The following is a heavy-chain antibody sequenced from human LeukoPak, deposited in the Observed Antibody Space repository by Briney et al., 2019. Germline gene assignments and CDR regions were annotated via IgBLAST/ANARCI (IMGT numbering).Heavy chain of an antibody. J-gene: IGHJ4*02. V-gene: IGHV3-74*01. D-gene: IGHD3-10*01. CDR2: INDDGSDT. Sequence: GGSLRLSCAASGFTFKLYWMHWVRQVPGKRPVWVSRINDDGSDTIYADSVKGRFTISRDNSKNTLYLQMNSLRAEDTAVYYCARVTGPTSTMVRGVIIPAFDSWGQGTLVTVSS. CDR3: ARVTGPTSTMVRGVIIPAFDS. CDR1: GFTFKLYW.